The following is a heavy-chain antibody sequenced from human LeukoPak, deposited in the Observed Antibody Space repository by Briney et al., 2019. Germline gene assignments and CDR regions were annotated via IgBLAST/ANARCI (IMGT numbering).Heavy chain of an antibody. J-gene: IGHJ3*02. Sequence: SVKVSCKASRGTFPNYDISWVRQAPGQGLEWMGRFVPSVDVANYSPKFRGRVTITADKSTTTVFMELSSLRSEDTAVYYCARALTGGAYDYVWGSYRYPNAFVIWGQGTMVTVSS. CDR3: ARALTGGAYDYVWGSYRYPNAFVI. CDR1: RGTFPNYD. V-gene: IGHV1-69*04. CDR2: FVPSVDVA. D-gene: IGHD3-16*02.